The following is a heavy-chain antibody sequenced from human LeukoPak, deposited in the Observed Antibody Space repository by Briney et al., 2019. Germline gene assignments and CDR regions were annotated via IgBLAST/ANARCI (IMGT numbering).Heavy chain of an antibody. V-gene: IGHV1-46*01. CDR2: INPSGGST. J-gene: IGHJ4*02. D-gene: IGHD2-2*01. CDR1: GYTFTSYY. CDR3: ARPGGDCSSTSCYLEY. Sequence: ASVKVSCKASGYTFTSYYMHWVRQAPGQGLEWMGIINPSGGSTSYAQKFQGRVTMTRDTSTSTVYMELSSLRSEDTAVYYCARPGGDCSSTSCYLEYWGQGTLVTVCS.